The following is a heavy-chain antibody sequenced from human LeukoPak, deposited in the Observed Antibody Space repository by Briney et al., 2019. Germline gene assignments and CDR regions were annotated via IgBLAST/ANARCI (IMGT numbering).Heavy chain of an antibody. Sequence: ASVKGSCKASGYTFTSYAMHWVRQAPGQRLEWMGWINAGNGNTKYSQKFQGRVTITRDTSASTAYMELSSLRSEDTAVYYCARPSFHCSSTSCYTGYGMDVWGQGTTVTVSS. V-gene: IGHV1-3*01. CDR1: GYTFTSYA. J-gene: IGHJ6*02. CDR3: ARPSFHCSSTSCYTGYGMDV. CDR2: INAGNGNT. D-gene: IGHD2-2*02.